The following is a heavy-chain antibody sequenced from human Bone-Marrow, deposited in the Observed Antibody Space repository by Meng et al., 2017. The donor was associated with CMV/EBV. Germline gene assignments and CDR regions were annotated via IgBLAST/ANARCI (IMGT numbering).Heavy chain of an antibody. CDR2: IWYEGSNK. D-gene: IGHD1-1*01. CDR3: AKSRGNGNLPYYCYGMEV. Sequence: GESLKISCAASGFTFSSYGMHWVRQAPGKGLEWVAVIWYEGSNKYYADSVKGRFTISRDNSENTLYLQMNSLRAEDTAVYYCAKSRGNGNLPYYCYGMEVWGQGTTVTVSS. V-gene: IGHV3-33*06. J-gene: IGHJ6*02. CDR1: GFTFSSYG.